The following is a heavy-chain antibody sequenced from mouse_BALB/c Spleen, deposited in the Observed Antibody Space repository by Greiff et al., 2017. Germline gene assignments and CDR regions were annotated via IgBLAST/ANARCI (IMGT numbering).Heavy chain of an antibody. CDR1: GYTFTSYW. J-gene: IGHJ2*01. D-gene: IGHD4-1*01. CDR3: AGHSGTPFDY. Sequence: QVQLQQPGAELVKPGASVKLSCKASGYTFTSYWMHWVKQRPGQGLEWIGEINPSNGRTNYNEKFKSKATLTVDKSSSTAYMQLSSLTSEDSAVYYCAGHSGTPFDYWGQGTTLTVSS. V-gene: IGHV1S81*02. CDR2: INPSNGRT.